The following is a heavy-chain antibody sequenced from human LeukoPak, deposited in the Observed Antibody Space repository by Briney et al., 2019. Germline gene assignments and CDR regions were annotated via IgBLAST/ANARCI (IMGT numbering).Heavy chain of an antibody. D-gene: IGHD6-13*01. Sequence: PGGSLRLSCAASGFTFDDYAMHWVRQAPGKGLEWVSGISWNSGSIGYADSVKGRFTISRDNAKNSLYLQMNSLRAEDTALYYCAKDIEGWHSSSWRGFDYWGQGTLVTVSS. CDR1: GFTFDDYA. J-gene: IGHJ4*02. V-gene: IGHV3-9*01. CDR2: ISWNSGSI. CDR3: AKDIEGWHSSSWRGFDY.